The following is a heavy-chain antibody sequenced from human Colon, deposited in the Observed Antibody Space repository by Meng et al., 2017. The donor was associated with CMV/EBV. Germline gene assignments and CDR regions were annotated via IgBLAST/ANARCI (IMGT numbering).Heavy chain of an antibody. V-gene: IGHV3-48*03. CDR1: GFSFSNYE. CDR2: ISRSGDII. D-gene: IGHD3-16*01. CDR3: ASYDYVWGIGGESAFDI. Sequence: GESLKISCAASGFSFSNYEVNWVRQAPGKGLEWVAYISRSGDIIYYADSVKGRFTVSRDNSKNTLYLQMNSLRAEDTAVYYCASYDYVWGIGGESAFDIWGQGTMVTVSS. J-gene: IGHJ3*02.